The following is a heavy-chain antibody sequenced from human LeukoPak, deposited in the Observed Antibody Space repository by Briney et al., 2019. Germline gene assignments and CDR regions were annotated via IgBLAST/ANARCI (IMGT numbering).Heavy chain of an antibody. J-gene: IGHJ2*01. CDR2: ISAYNGNT. CDR3: ARDGGFAGRSYLTYWYFDL. D-gene: IGHD3-10*01. V-gene: IGHV1-18*04. CDR1: GYTFTSYY. Sequence: GASVKVSCKASGYTFTSYYMHWVRQAPGQGLEWMGLISAYNGNTNYAQKLQGRVTMTTDTSTSTAYMELRSLRSDDTAVYYCARDGGFAGRSYLTYWYFDLWGRGTLVTVSS.